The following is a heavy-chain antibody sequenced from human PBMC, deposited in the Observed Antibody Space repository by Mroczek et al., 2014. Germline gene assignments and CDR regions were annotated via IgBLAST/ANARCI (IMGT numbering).Heavy chain of an antibody. V-gene: IGHV3-21*04. CDR2: IGSSSSFI. CDR1: IHFRSYS. D-gene: IGHD3/OR15-3a*01. CDR3: AKDDAWTGYST. Sequence: GRGLGQAWGVPETLLYSLWIHFRSYSMNWVARLRGRGWSGSHPIGSSSSFIYYADSVKGRFAISRDSAKNSLYLQMNSLRVEDTAVYYCAKDDAWTGYSTWGQGTLVTVSS. J-gene: IGHJ4*02.